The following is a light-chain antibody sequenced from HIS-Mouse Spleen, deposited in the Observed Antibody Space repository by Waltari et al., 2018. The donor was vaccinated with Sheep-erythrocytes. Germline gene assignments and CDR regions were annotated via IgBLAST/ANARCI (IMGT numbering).Light chain of an antibody. CDR2: EGS. V-gene: IGLV2-23*01. Sequence: SALTQPASVSGSPGQSITISCTGPSSYVGSYNLVSWYQQHPGKAPKLMIYEGSKRPSGVSNRFSGSKSGNTASLTISGLQAEDEADYYCCSYAGSSTPWVFGGGTKLTVL. CDR3: CSYAGSSTPWV. J-gene: IGLJ3*02. CDR1: SSYVGSYNL.